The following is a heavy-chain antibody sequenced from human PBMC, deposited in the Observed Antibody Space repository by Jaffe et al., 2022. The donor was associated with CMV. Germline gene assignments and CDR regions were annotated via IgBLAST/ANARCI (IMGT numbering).Heavy chain of an antibody. V-gene: IGHV3-53*01. J-gene: IGHJ6*02. CDR2: IYSGGST. CDR3: ARDHPEYSSSSGVYYYYYGMDV. D-gene: IGHD6-6*01. Sequence: EVQLVESGGGLIQPGGSLRLSCAASGFTVSSNYMSWVRQAPGKGLEWVSVIYSGGSTYYADSVKGRFTISRDNSKNTLYLQMNSLRAEDTAVYYCARDHPEYSSSSGVYYYYYGMDVWGQGTTVTVSS. CDR1: GFTVSSNY.